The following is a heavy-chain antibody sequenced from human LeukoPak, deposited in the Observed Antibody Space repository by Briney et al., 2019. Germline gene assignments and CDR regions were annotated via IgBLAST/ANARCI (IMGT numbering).Heavy chain of an antibody. Sequence: SQTLSPTCTVSGGSISSAGYYWSCIRQHPGKGLEWIGYIYYSGSTYYNPSLKSRVTISVDTSKNQFSLKLSSVTAADTAVYYCAREGHTYVANGYYYGGYVDSWGQGTLVTVSS. CDR2: IYYSGST. CDR3: AREGHTYVANGYYYGGYVDS. J-gene: IGHJ4*02. V-gene: IGHV4-31*03. CDR1: GGSISSAGYY. D-gene: IGHD3-22*01.